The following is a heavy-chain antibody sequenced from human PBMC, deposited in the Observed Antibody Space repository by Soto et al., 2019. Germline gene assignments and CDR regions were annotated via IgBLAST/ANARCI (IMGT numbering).Heavy chain of an antibody. D-gene: IGHD6-19*01. J-gene: IGHJ4*02. CDR1: GFTFTTYG. Sequence: GGSLRLSCAASGFTFTTYGMHWVRQAPGKGLEWVAVISYDGTNKFYEDSVDGRFTISRDNSKNTLFLQMNSLRPEDTAVYYCARGTQYTTGWYYFDFWGQGTMVTVYS. V-gene: IGHV3-30*03. CDR3: ARGTQYTTGWYYFDF. CDR2: ISYDGTNK.